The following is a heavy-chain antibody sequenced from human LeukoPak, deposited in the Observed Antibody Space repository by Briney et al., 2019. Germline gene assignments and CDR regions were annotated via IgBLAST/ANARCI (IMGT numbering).Heavy chain of an antibody. CDR3: ASLYYYGSGSSDY. CDR1: GGSFSGYY. V-gene: IGHV4-34*01. CDR2: INHSGST. J-gene: IGHJ4*02. Sequence: SETLSLTRAVYGGSFSGYYWSWIRQPPGKGLEWIGEINHSGSTNYNPSLKSRVTISVDTSKNQFSLKLSSVTAADTAVYYCASLYYYGSGSSDYWGQGTLVTVSS. D-gene: IGHD3-10*01.